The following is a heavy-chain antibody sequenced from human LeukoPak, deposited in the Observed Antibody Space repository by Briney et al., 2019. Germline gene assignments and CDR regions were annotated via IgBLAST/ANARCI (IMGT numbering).Heavy chain of an antibody. CDR1: GSTFSSYA. CDR3: AKDPRAIVVVTAIDY. CDR2: ISGSGGST. J-gene: IGHJ4*02. Sequence: GGSLRLSCAASGSTFSSYAMSWVRQAPGKGLEWVSAISGSGGSTYYADSVKGRFTISRDNSKNTLYLQMNSLRAEDTAVYYCAKDPRAIVVVTAIDYWGQGTLVTVSS. D-gene: IGHD2-21*02. V-gene: IGHV3-23*01.